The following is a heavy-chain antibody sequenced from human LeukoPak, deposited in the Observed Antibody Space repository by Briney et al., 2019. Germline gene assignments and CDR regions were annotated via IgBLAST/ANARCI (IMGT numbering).Heavy chain of an antibody. CDR3: ARRIAVAGTLAFD. Sequence: GGSLRLSCAASGFTFSSYWMSWVRQAPGKGLEWVANIKQDGSEKYYVDSVKGRFSISRDNPKNSLYLEMNTLRAEDTAVYYCARRIAVAGTLAFDWGQGTLVTVSS. J-gene: IGHJ4*02. D-gene: IGHD6-19*01. V-gene: IGHV3-7*01. CDR1: GFTFSSYW. CDR2: IKQDGSEK.